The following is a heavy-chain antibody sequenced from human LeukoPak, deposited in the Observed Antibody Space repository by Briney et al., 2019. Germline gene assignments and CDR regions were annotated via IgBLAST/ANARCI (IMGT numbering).Heavy chain of an antibody. J-gene: IGHJ6*04. CDR1: GFTFSSYW. CDR3: AREWGYCSSTSCSYGMDV. D-gene: IGHD2-2*01. CDR2: IKQDGSEK. Sequence: GGSLRLSCAASGFTFSSYWMSWVRQAPGKELEWVANIKQDGSEKYYVDSVKGRFTISRDNAKNSLYLQMNSLRAEDTAVYYCAREWGYCSSTSCSYGMDVWGKGTTVTVSS. V-gene: IGHV3-7*03.